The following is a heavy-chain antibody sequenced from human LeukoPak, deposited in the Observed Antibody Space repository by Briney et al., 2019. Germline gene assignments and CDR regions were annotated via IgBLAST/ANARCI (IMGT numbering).Heavy chain of an antibody. V-gene: IGHV4-59*12. J-gene: IGHJ5*02. D-gene: IGHD3-10*01. Sequence: PSETLSLTCTVSGGSISSYYWSWIRQPPGKGLEWIGYIYYSGSTNYNPSLKSRVTMSVDTSKNQISLKLSSVTAADTAVYYCTRGRSAGTMVRGIRFDPWGQGTLVTVSS. CDR1: GGSISSYY. CDR2: IYYSGST. CDR3: TRGRSAGTMVRGIRFDP.